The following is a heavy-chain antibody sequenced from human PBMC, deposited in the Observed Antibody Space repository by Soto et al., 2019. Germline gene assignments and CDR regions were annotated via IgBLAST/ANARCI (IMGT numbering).Heavy chain of an antibody. J-gene: IGHJ4*02. V-gene: IGHV1-69*13. CDR2: IIPIFGTA. Sequence: SVKVSCKASGGTFSSYAISWVRQAPGQGLEWMGGIIPIFGTANYAQKFQGRVTITADESTSTAYMELSSLRSEDTAVYYCASGSSSSSFQYYFDYWGQGTLVTVSS. CDR1: GGTFSSYA. CDR3: ASGSSSSSFQYYFDY. D-gene: IGHD6-6*01.